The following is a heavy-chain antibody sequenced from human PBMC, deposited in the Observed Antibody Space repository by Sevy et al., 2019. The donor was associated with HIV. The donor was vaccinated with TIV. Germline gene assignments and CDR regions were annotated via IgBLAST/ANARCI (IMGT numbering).Heavy chain of an antibody. CDR2: IRFDGSNK. Sequence: GGSLRLSCGASGFTFSIYGMHWVRQAPGKGLEWVAFIRFDGSNKYYGDSVKGRFTISRDNSKNTLYLQMNSLRAEDTAVYYCAKRPTAAWGQGTLVTVSS. CDR3: AKRPTAA. J-gene: IGHJ5*02. CDR1: GFTFSIYG. V-gene: IGHV3-30*02.